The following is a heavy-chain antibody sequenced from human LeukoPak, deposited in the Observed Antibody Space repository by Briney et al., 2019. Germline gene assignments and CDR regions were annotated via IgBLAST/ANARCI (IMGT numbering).Heavy chain of an antibody. J-gene: IGHJ4*02. CDR1: GFTFSDYY. D-gene: IGHD3-22*01. Sequence: PGGSLRLSCAASGFTFSDYYMSWIRQAPGKGLEWVSYISSSGSTIYYADPVKGRFTISRDNAKNSLYLQMNSLRAEDTAVYYCARDLGDYYDSSGYADYWGQGTLVTVSS. V-gene: IGHV3-11*01. CDR3: ARDLGDYYDSSGYADY. CDR2: ISSSGSTI.